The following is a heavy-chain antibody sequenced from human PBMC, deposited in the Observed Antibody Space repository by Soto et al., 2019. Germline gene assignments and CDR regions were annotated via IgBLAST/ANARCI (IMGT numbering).Heavy chain of an antibody. D-gene: IGHD6-19*01. J-gene: IGHJ4*02. CDR1: GGSISSTNG. V-gene: IGHV4-4*02. CDR2: TYHSGST. CDR3: ATATSGWSGYHFGS. Sequence: QVQLQQSGPGLVKPSGTLSLTCAVSGGSISSTNGWTWVRQPPGKGLEWIGETYHSGSTNYNGALKGRVTIAVDKSKNPFALKLNSVSAADTAVYYCATATSGWSGYHFGSWGQGTLVTVSS.